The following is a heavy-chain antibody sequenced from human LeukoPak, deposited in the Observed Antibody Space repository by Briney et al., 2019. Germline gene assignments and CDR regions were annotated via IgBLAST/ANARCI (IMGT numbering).Heavy chain of an antibody. V-gene: IGHV3-23*01. Sequence: PGGSLRLSCAASGFTFSSYAMSWVRQAPGKGLEWVSAISGSGGSTYYADSVKGRFTISRDNSKNTLYLQMNSLRAEDTAVYYCAKDRPIPDGPYPDAFDIWGQGTMVTVSS. D-gene: IGHD4-17*01. J-gene: IGHJ3*02. CDR2: ISGSGGST. CDR3: AKDRPIPDGPYPDAFDI. CDR1: GFTFSSYA.